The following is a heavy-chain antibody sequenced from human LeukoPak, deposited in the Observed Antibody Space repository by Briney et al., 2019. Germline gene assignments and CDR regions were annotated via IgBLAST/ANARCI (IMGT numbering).Heavy chain of an antibody. CDR1: GFTVSSNY. V-gene: IGHV3-66*04. CDR3: ERLLGYYFDY. Sequence: GGSLRLSCAASGFTVSSNYMSWVRQAPGKGLEWVSVIYSGGSTYYADSVKGRFTISRDNSKNTLYLQMNSLRAGDTAVYYCERLLGYYFDYWGQRSLVTVSS. CDR2: IYSGGST. J-gene: IGHJ4*02. D-gene: IGHD7-27*01.